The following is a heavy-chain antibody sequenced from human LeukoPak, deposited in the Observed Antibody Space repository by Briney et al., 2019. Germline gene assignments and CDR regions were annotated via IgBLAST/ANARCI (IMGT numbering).Heavy chain of an antibody. J-gene: IGHJ4*02. CDR2: INPNSGGT. CDR1: GYTLTELS. CDR3: ARSLGYDSSYYFDY. Sequence: ASVKVSCKVSGYTLTELSMHWVRQAPGQGLEWIGWINPNSGGTNYAQKFQGWVTMTRDTSISTAYMELSRLRSDDTAVYYCARSLGYDSSYYFDYWGQGTLVTVSS. D-gene: IGHD5-12*01. V-gene: IGHV1-2*04.